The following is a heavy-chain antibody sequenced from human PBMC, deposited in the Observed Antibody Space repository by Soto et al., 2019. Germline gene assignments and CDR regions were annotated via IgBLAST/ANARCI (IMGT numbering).Heavy chain of an antibody. CDR3: ARALTMSGYPYHFDY. CDR1: GYTFTTYY. Sequence: ASVKVSCKASGYTFTTYYMHWVRQAPGQGLEWMGIINPTGGSTSYAQKFQGRGTMTRDTSTSTVYMELSSLRSEDTAAYYCARALTMSGYPYHFDYWGQGTLVTVSS. CDR2: INPTGGST. J-gene: IGHJ4*02. V-gene: IGHV1-46*01. D-gene: IGHD3-3*01.